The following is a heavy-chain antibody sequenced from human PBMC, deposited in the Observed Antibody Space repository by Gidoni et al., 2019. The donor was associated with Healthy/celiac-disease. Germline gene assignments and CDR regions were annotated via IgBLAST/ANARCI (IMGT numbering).Heavy chain of an antibody. V-gene: IGHV4-39*01. CDR2: IYYSGST. CDR3: ARHASLWSGYSAPLFDY. CDR1: GGSISSSSYY. J-gene: IGHJ4*02. D-gene: IGHD3-3*01. Sequence: QLQLQESGPGLVKPSETLSLTCTVSGGSISSSSYYWGWIRQPPGKGLEWIGSIYYSGSTYYNPSLKSRVTISVDTSKNQFSLKLSSVTAADTAVYYCARHASLWSGYSAPLFDYWGQGTLVTVSS.